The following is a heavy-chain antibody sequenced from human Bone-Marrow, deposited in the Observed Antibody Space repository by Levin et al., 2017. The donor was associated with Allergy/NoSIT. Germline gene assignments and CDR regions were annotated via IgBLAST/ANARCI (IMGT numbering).Heavy chain of an antibody. J-gene: IGHJ3*01. CDR1: GYNFGSYW. D-gene: IGHD4-23*01. CDR2: IYPDASDT. CDR3: AGHNIDNSIPFDF. Sequence: PGESLKISCKGSGYNFGSYWIGWVRQMPGKGLEWLAIIYPDASDTRYRPSFQGQVTISADKSISTAYLQWSSLKASDTAMYFCAGHNIDNSIPFDFWGQGTMVTVSS. V-gene: IGHV5-51*01.